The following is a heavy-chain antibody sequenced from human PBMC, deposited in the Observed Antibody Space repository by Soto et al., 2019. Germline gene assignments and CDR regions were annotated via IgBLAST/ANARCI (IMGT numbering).Heavy chain of an antibody. Sequence: SETLSLTCTVSGGSISSSSYYWGWIRQPPGKGLEWIGSIYYSGSTYYNPSLKSRVTISVDTSKNQFSLKLSSVTAADTAVYYCARHRNYYGSGSYYFDYWGQGTLVTVSS. J-gene: IGHJ4*02. CDR1: GGSISSSSYY. CDR2: IYYSGST. V-gene: IGHV4-39*01. D-gene: IGHD3-10*01. CDR3: ARHRNYYGSGSYYFDY.